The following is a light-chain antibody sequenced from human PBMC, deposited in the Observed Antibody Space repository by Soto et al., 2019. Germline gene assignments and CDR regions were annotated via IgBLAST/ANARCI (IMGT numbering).Light chain of an antibody. CDR2: AAS. Sequence: DIQMTQSPSSLSASVGDRVTITCRVSQNINNYLNWYQQKPGEAPKVLIYAASSLQGGAPSRFSGSGSGTDFTFTISRLQPEDIATYYCQQYENLPTFGQGTRLEIK. V-gene: IGKV1-33*01. CDR3: QQYENLPT. J-gene: IGKJ5*01. CDR1: QNINNY.